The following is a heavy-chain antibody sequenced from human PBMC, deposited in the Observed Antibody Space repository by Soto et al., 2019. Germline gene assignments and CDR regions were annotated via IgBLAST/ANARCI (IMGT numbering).Heavy chain of an antibody. Sequence: PGGSLRLSCAASGFTVSSRYMSWVRQAPGKGLEWVSVIYTDGRTFYADSVKGRFTISRDNSKNTLYLQMDSLRAEDTAVYYCARGVTVGVTGPDYWGQGKLDTVSS. J-gene: IGHJ4*02. CDR3: ARGVTVGVTGPDY. CDR2: IYTDGRT. V-gene: IGHV3-53*01. D-gene: IGHD1-20*01. CDR1: GFTVSSRY.